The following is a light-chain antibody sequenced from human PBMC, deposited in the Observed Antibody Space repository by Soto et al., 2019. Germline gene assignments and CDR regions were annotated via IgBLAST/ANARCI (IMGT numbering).Light chain of an antibody. CDR2: DAS. CDR1: QSVSSY. CDR3: QQLNSSPFT. J-gene: IGKJ3*01. V-gene: IGKV3-11*01. Sequence: EIVLSQSPATLSLSPGERATLSCRASQSVSSYLAWYQQRPGQAPRLLIYDASNRAPGIPARFSGSGSGTDFTLTISSLEPEDFAVYYCQQLNSSPFTFGPGTRVDIK.